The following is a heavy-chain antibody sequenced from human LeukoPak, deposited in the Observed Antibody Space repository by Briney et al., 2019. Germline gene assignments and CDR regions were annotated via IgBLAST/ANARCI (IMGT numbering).Heavy chain of an antibody. V-gene: IGHV4-39*01. D-gene: IGHD5-12*01. CDR3: ARVASGYFQH. CDR2: IYYSGST. CDR1: GGSISSSSYY. J-gene: IGHJ1*01. Sequence: SETLSLTCTVSGGSISSSSYYWGWIRQPPGKGLEWIGSIYYSGSTYYNPSLKSRVTISVDTSKNQFSLKLSSVTAADTAVYYCARVASGYFQHWGQGTLVTVSS.